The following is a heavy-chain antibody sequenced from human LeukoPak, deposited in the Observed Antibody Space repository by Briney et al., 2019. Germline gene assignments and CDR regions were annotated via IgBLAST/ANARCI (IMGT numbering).Heavy chain of an antibody. V-gene: IGHV4-39*07. CDR2: IYYSGST. D-gene: IGHD3-10*01. Sequence: PSETLSLTCTVSGGSISSSSYYWGWIRQPPGKGLEWIGSIYYSGSTYYNPSLKSRVTISVDTSKNRFSLKLSSVTAADTAVYYCARGAAPSYYYGSGSSRYYFDYWGQGTLVTVSS. J-gene: IGHJ4*02. CDR1: GGSISSSSYY. CDR3: ARGAAPSYYYGSGSSRYYFDY.